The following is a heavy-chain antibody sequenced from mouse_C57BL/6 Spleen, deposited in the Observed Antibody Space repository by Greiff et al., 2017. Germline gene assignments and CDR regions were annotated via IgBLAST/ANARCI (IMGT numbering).Heavy chain of an antibody. CDR3: ARCGSSYESYAMDY. CDR1: GYTFTSYW. D-gene: IGHD1-1*01. J-gene: IGHJ4*01. V-gene: IGHV1-72*01. Sequence: QVQLQQPGAELVKPGASVKLSCKASGYTFTSYWLPWVKQRPGRGLEWIGRIDPNSGGTKYNEKFKDKATLTVDKTSSTAYMQLSSLTSEDSAVYYCARCGSSYESYAMDYWGQGTSVTVSS. CDR2: IDPNSGGT.